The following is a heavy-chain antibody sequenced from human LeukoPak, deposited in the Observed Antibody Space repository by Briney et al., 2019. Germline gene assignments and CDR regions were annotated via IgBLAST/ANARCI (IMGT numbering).Heavy chain of an antibody. CDR1: GFTFSSYS. CDR3: AKDRSAGYSSGWYEGDNWFDL. D-gene: IGHD6-19*01. V-gene: IGHV3-21*01. Sequence: GGSLRLSCVASGFTFSSYSMNWVRQAPGKGLEWVSFISTSSSYIYYADSVKGRFTISRDNAKNSLDLQMNSLRAEDTAVYYCAKDRSAGYSSGWYEGDNWFDLWGQGTLVTVSS. J-gene: IGHJ5*02. CDR2: ISTSSSYI.